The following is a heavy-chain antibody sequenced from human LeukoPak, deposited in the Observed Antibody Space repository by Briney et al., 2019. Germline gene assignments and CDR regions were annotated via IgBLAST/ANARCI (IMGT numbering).Heavy chain of an antibody. CDR1: GYTFSNFG. CDR2: ISGNNDNP. CDR3: ARDGTSTDDY. Sequence: TSVKVSCKTSGYTFSNFGINWVRQAPGQGLEWMGWISGNNDNPNYGQKFQGRFTVTTDSSTSTAYMELRNLRFDDTAVYYCARDGTSTDDYWGQGTLVTVSS. J-gene: IGHJ4*02. D-gene: IGHD2-2*01. V-gene: IGHV1-18*01.